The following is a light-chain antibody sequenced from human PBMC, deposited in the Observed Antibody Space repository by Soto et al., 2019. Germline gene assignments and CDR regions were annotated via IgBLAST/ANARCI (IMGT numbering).Light chain of an antibody. CDR1: TSDIGAYNY. Sequence: QSVLTQPASVSGSPGQSITISCTGTTSDIGAYNYVSWYQQHAGNAPKLIIYEVSHRPSGVSPRFSGSKSGNTASLTISGLQAEDEALYYCCSFTSNRIYVFGPGTKVTVL. J-gene: IGLJ1*01. CDR2: EVS. CDR3: CSFTSNRIYV. V-gene: IGLV2-14*01.